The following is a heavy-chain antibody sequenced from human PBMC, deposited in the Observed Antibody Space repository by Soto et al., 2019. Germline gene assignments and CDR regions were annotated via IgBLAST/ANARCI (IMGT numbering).Heavy chain of an antibody. V-gene: IGHV1-18*01. Sequence: QVQLVQSGAEVKKPGASVKVSCKASGYTFTSYGIIWVRQAPGQGLEWMGWISAYNGNTNYAQKLQGRVTMTTDTSKSTAYMELRSLRSDATAVYYCARDSPHPTGIAAAAPFDYWGQGTLVTVSS. CDR2: ISAYNGNT. D-gene: IGHD6-13*01. CDR3: ARDSPHPTGIAAAAPFDY. J-gene: IGHJ4*02. CDR1: GYTFTSYG.